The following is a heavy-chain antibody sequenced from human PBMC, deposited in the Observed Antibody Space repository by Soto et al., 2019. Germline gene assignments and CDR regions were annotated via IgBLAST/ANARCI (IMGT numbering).Heavy chain of an antibody. D-gene: IGHD4-17*01. CDR2: IISTGIST. CDR1: GFSFRTFA. V-gene: IGHV3-23*01. Sequence: EVQVLESGGDFIQPGGSLRLSCAASGFSFRTFAMTWVRQAPGKGLEWVSTIISTGISTYYADSVKGRFTISRANSKNTLYLQMNSLRAEDSAVYYCAKGNYGDYGGFDPWGQGTLATVSS. CDR3: AKGNYGDYGGFDP. J-gene: IGHJ5*02.